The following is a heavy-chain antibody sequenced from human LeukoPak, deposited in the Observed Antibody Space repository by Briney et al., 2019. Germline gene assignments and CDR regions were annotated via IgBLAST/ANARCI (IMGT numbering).Heavy chain of an antibody. Sequence: PGGSLRLSCTASGFTFSSYALHWVRQAPGKGLEYVSSISSNGGSFYYADSVRGRFTISRDNSNNTLYLQMGRLSADDMAVYYCARQRLRLGELSSLLDYWGQGSLVTVSS. CDR3: ARQRLRLGELSSLLDY. CDR1: GFTFSSYA. CDR2: ISSNGGSF. J-gene: IGHJ4*02. V-gene: IGHV3-64*02. D-gene: IGHD3-16*02.